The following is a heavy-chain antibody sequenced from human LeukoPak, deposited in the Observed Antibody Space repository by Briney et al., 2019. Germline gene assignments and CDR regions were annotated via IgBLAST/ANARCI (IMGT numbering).Heavy chain of an antibody. J-gene: IGHJ4*02. Sequence: SQTLSLTCTVSGGSISSGGYYWSWIRQHPGKGLEWIGYIYYSGSTYYNPSLKSRVTISVDTSKNQFSLKLSSVTAADTAVYYCARDILSPYDFRSGSHFDYWGQGALVTVSS. CDR1: GGSISSGGYY. V-gene: IGHV4-31*03. CDR2: IYYSGST. D-gene: IGHD3-3*01. CDR3: ARDILSPYDFRSGSHFDY.